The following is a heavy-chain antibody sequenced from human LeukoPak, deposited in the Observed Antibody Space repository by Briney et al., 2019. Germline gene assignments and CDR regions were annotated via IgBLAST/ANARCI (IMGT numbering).Heavy chain of an antibody. J-gene: IGHJ3*02. V-gene: IGHV3-30-3*01. CDR3: AKGRRTGRYDAFDI. Sequence: GGSLRLSCAASGFTFSSYAMHWVRQAPGKGLEWVAVISYDGSNKYYADSVKGRFTISRDNSKNTLYLQMNSLRAEDTAVYYCAKGRRTGRYDAFDIWGQGTMVTVSS. D-gene: IGHD1-1*01. CDR2: ISYDGSNK. CDR1: GFTFSSYA.